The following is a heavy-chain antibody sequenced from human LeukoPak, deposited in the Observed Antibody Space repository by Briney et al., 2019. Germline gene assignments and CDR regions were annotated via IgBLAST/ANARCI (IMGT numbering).Heavy chain of an antibody. Sequence: GGSLRLSCAASGFTFSRHPMNWVRQAPGKGLEWVSYISPGTIYYADSVKGRFTISRDNAKNSLYLQMNSLRAEDTAVYYCARDPGQYCSGGNCYSGHGYFDSWGQGTLVTVSS. V-gene: IGHV3-48*01. J-gene: IGHJ4*02. D-gene: IGHD2-15*01. CDR3: ARDPGQYCSGGNCYSGHGYFDS. CDR2: ISPGTI. CDR1: GFTFSRHP.